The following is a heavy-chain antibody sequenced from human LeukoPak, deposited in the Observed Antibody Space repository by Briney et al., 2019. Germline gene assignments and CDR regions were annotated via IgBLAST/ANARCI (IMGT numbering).Heavy chain of an antibody. CDR2: IYYSGST. CDR3: AREYQMTWFDP. CDR1: GGSISSYY. J-gene: IGHJ5*02. V-gene: IGHV4-59*01. Sequence: SETLSLTCTVSGGSISSYYWSWIRQPPGKGLEWIGYIYYSGSTNYNPSLKSRVTISVDTSKNQFSLKLSSVTAADTAVYYCAREYQMTWFDPWGQGTLVTVSS. D-gene: IGHD2-2*01.